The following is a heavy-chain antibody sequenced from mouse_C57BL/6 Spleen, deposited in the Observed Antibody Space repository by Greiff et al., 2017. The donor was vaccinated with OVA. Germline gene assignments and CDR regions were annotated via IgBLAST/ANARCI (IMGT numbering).Heavy chain of an antibody. Sequence: EVQRVESGGGLVQPGGSLKLSCAASGFTFSDYYMYWVRQTPEKRLEWVAYISNGGGSTYYPDTVKGRFTISRDNAKNTLYLQMSRLKSEDTAMYYCARPIYYDYAWFAYWGQGTLVTVSA. CDR3: ARPIYYDYAWFAY. D-gene: IGHD2-4*01. CDR2: ISNGGGST. J-gene: IGHJ3*01. V-gene: IGHV5-12*01. CDR1: GFTFSDYY.